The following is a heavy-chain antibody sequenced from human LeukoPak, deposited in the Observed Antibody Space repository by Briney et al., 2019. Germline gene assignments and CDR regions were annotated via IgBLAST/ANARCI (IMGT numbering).Heavy chain of an antibody. CDR1: GFTVSSNY. CDR2: IYSGGST. J-gene: IGHJ6*02. V-gene: IGHV3-53*01. D-gene: IGHD6-13*01. Sequence: PGGSLRLSCAASGFTVSSNYMSWVRQAPGKGLEWVSVIYSGGSTYYADSVKGRFTISRDNSKNTLYLQMNSLRAEDTAVYYCARGVQPSPYYYYGMDVWGQGTTVTVSS. CDR3: ARGVQPSPYYYYGMDV.